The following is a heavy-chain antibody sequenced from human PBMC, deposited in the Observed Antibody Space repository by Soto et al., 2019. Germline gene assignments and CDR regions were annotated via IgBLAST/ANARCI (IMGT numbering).Heavy chain of an antibody. V-gene: IGHV4-31*03. Sequence: SETLSLTCTVSSGSIRNTGYSWNWIRQPPGKGLEWIGYIYYGGNTNYNPALKSRVTISVHTSNSQFSLELSSVTAADTAVYYCARVGTEYYYYYGMDVWGQGTTVTVSS. CDR2: IYYGGNT. D-gene: IGHD1-1*01. CDR1: SGSIRNTGYS. CDR3: ARVGTEYYYYYGMDV. J-gene: IGHJ6*02.